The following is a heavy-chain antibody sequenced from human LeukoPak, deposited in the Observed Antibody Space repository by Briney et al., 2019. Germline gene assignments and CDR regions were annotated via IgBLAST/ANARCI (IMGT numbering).Heavy chain of an antibody. J-gene: IGHJ3*02. CDR2: ISGSGGST. Sequence: GGSLRLSCAASGFTFSSYAMSWVRQAPGKGLEWVSAISGSGGSTYYADSVKGRFTISRDNSKNTLYLQMNSLRAEDTAVYYCAKEGRILRFLEWSHDAFDIWGQGTMVTVSS. D-gene: IGHD3-3*01. CDR1: GFTFSSYA. V-gene: IGHV3-23*01. CDR3: AKEGRILRFLEWSHDAFDI.